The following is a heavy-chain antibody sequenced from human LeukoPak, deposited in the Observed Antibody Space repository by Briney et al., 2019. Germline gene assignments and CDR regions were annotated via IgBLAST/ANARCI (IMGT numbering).Heavy chain of an antibody. CDR1: GGTFSSYA. CDR3: ASNSGSYSYYFDY. J-gene: IGHJ4*02. D-gene: IGHD1-26*01. Sequence: ASVKVSCKASGGTFSSYAISWVRQAPGQGLEWMGGIIPIFGTANYAQKFQGRVTITADKSTSTAYMELSSLRSEDTAVYYCASNSGSYSYYFDYWGQGTLVTVSS. CDR2: IIPIFGTA. V-gene: IGHV1-69*06.